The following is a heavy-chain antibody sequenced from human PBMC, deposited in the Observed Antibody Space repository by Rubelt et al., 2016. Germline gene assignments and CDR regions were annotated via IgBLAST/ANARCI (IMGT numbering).Heavy chain of an antibody. D-gene: IGHD3-10*01. CDR2: ISSSSSYI. V-gene: IGHV3-21*05. Sequence: GKGLEWVSYISSSSSYIYYADSLKGRFTISRDNAKNSLYLEMNSVRAEDTAVYYCARDSLHSGSYSNWFDPWGQGTLVTVSS. J-gene: IGHJ5*02. CDR3: ARDSLHSGSYSNWFDP.